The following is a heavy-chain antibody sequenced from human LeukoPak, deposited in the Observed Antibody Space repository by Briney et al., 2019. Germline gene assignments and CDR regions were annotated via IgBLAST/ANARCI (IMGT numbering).Heavy chain of an antibody. CDR1: GGSISSGNYY. V-gene: IGHV4-30-4*01. J-gene: IGHJ2*01. CDR2: IYYSGST. CDR3: ARWDDYGDYGLLWYFDL. Sequence: SETLSLTCTVSGGSISSGNYYWSWIRQPPGKGLEWIGYIYYSGSTYYNPSLKSRVTISMDTSKNQFSLKLSSVTAADTAVYYCARWDDYGDYGLLWYFDLWGRGTLVTVSS. D-gene: IGHD4-17*01.